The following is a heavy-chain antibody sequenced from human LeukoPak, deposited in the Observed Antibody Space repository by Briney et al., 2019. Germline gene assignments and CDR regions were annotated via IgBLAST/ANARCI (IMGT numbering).Heavy chain of an antibody. J-gene: IGHJ5*02. D-gene: IGHD3-22*01. CDR3: ARVPTMTSSGYYGWFDP. CDR1: GYTFTSYY. V-gene: IGHV1-46*01. CDR2: INPSGGST. Sequence: ASVKVSCKASGYTFTSYYMHWVRQAPGQGLEWMGIINPSGGSTNYAQKFQGRVTITADKSTSTAYMELSSLRSEDTAVYYCARVPTMTSSGYYGWFDPWGQGTLVTVSS.